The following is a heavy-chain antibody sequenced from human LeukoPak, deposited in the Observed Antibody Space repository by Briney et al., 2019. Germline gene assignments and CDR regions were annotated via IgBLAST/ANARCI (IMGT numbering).Heavy chain of an antibody. CDR3: ARDQGSLTRSWYTGY. CDR2: INPYSGDT. Sequence: ASVKVSFKASGYTFTGYHIHWVRQAPGQGREWMGRINPYSGDTNFAQKFQGRVTMTRDTSITTAYMDLSSLTPDDTAVYFCARDQGSLTRSWYTGYWGQGTQVTVSS. D-gene: IGHD6-13*01. CDR1: GYTFTGYH. J-gene: IGHJ4*02. V-gene: IGHV1-2*06.